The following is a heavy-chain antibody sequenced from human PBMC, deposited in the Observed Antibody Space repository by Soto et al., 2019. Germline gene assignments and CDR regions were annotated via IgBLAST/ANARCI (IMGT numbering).Heavy chain of an antibody. CDR3: ARDSAEGWLGESRLFDC. D-gene: IGHD3-10*01. Sequence: SETLSLTCTVSGGSISSYYWSWIRQPPGKGLEWIGYIYYSGSTNYNPSLKSRVTISVDTSKNQFSLKLSSVTAADTAVYYCARDSAEGWLGESRLFDCWGQGTLVTVSS. CDR1: GGSISSYY. J-gene: IGHJ4*02. CDR2: IYYSGST. V-gene: IGHV4-59*01.